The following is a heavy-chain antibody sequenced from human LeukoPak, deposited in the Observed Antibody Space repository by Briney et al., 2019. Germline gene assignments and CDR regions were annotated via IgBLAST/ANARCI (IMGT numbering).Heavy chain of an antibody. CDR1: GYSFTSYW. D-gene: IGHD2/OR15-2a*01. Sequence: GESLKISCKGSGYSFTSYWIGWVRQMPGKGLEWMGIIYPGDSDTRYSPSFQGQVTISADKSISTAYLQWSSLKASDTAMYYCATATFTQHTRRSGGGGFDYWGQGTLVTVSS. CDR2: IYPGDSDT. CDR3: ATATFTQHTRRSGGGGFDY. J-gene: IGHJ4*02. V-gene: IGHV5-51*01.